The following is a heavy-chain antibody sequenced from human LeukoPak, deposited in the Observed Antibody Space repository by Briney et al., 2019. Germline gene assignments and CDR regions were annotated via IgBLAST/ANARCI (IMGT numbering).Heavy chain of an antibody. CDR2: IYHNGNT. V-gene: IGHV4-38-2*02. CDR1: GYSISSAYS. D-gene: IGHD3-22*01. J-gene: IGHJ1*01. Sequence: SETLSLTCTVFGYSISSAYSWGWIRQPPGKGLEWIGSIYHNGNTYYNSSLKSRVTMSVDTSNNQFSLNLRSVTATDTAVYYCARRRYYDGSGYLEWGQGTLLSVSS. CDR3: ARRRYYDGSGYLE.